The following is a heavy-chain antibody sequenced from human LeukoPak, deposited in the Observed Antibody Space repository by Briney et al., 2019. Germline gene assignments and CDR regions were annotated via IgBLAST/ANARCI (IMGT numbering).Heavy chain of an antibody. J-gene: IGHJ4*02. Sequence: VASVKVSCKASGYTFTGYYMHWVRQAPGQGLEWMGWINPNSGGTNYAQKFQGRVTMTRDTSISTAYMELSRLRSDDTAVYYCARGAYYGSGSYFGIDYWGQGTLVTVSS. CDR1: GYTFTGYY. CDR2: INPNSGGT. V-gene: IGHV1-2*02. CDR3: ARGAYYGSGSYFGIDY. D-gene: IGHD3-10*01.